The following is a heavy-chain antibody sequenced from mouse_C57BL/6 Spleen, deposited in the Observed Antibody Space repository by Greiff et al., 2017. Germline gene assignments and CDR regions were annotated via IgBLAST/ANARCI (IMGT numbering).Heavy chain of an antibody. J-gene: IGHJ3*01. CDR1: GYSFTDYN. Sequence: EVQRVESGPELVKPGASVKISCKASGYSFTDYNMNWVQQSNGKSLEWIGVINPNYGTTSYNQKFKGKATLTVDQASSTAYMQLNSLTSEDSAVYYCARALYDGYGFAYWGQGTLVTVSA. V-gene: IGHV1-39*01. CDR2: INPNYGTT. CDR3: ARALYDGYGFAY. D-gene: IGHD2-3*01.